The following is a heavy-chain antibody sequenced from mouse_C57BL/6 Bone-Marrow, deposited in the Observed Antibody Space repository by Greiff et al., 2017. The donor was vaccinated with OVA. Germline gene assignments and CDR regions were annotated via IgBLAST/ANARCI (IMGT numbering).Heavy chain of an antibody. CDR3: AGTGTTWYFDV. J-gene: IGHJ1*03. V-gene: IGHV5-4*01. CDR2: ISDGGSYT. CDR1: GFTFSSYA. D-gene: IGHD4-1*01. Sequence: EVQRVESGGGLVKPGGSLKLSCAASGFTFSSYAMSWVRQTPEKRLEWVATISDGGSYTYYPDNVKGRFTISRDNAKNNLYLQMSHLKSEDTAMYYCAGTGTTWYFDVWGTGTTVTVSS.